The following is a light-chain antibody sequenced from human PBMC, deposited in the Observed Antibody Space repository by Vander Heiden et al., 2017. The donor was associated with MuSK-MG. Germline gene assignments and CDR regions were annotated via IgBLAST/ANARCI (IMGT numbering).Light chain of an antibody. V-gene: IGKV1-39*01. Sequence: DIQLTQSRSALSASVGARVTITCRASQTLSSYLNWYQQKPGKAPKLLIYAASNLQSGVPSRFSGSGSGTDFTLTISSLQPEDFATYYCHPTYRTAHPFGEGTEVEIK. CDR2: AAS. CDR1: QTLSSY. J-gene: IGKJ4*01. CDR3: HPTYRTAHP.